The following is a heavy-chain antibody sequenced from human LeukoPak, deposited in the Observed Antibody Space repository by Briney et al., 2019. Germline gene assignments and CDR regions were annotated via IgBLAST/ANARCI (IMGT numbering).Heavy chain of an antibody. CDR1: GGSVSNGNYY. CDR3: ARSQNYYGSGDY. J-gene: IGHJ4*02. CDR2: IYYSGST. V-gene: IGHV4-61*01. D-gene: IGHD3-10*01. Sequence: SQTLSLTCTVSGGSVSNGNYYWSWLRQPPGKALEWVGYIYYSGSTYYNPSLGGRVTISVDTSKNQFSVKLSSVTTADTAVYYCARSQNYYGSGDYWSQGTLVTVSS.